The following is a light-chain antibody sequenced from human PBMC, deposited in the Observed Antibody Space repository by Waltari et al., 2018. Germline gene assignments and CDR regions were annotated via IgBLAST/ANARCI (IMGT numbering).Light chain of an antibody. CDR2: EVS. V-gene: IGLV2-23*02. J-gene: IGLJ7*01. CDR1: SSDVGPYNL. CDR3: CSYAGVRGAV. Sequence: QSALTQPASVSGSPGASITISCTGTSSDVGPYNLIHWYQQHPGKVPKLLIYEVSKRPSGVSNRFSASKSGNTASLTISGLQADDEADYYCCSYAGVRGAVFGGGTHLTVL.